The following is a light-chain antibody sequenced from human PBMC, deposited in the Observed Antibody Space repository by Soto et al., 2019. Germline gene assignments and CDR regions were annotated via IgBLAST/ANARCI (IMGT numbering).Light chain of an antibody. Sequence: QSALTQPASVSGSPGQSITISCTGTSSDVGTYNLVSWYQQHPGKAPKLMIYEGSKRPSGLSNRSSGSKSGNTASLTISGLNAEDEADYYCFSYAGSSTEVFGGGAKLTVL. CDR3: FSYAGSSTEV. CDR1: SSDVGTYNL. V-gene: IGLV2-23*01. J-gene: IGLJ3*02. CDR2: EGS.